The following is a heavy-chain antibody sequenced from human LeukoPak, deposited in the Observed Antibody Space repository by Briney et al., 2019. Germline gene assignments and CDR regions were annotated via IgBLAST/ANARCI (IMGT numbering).Heavy chain of an antibody. Sequence: GGSLRLSCAASGFTFSSYGMHWVRQAPGKGQEWVAVIWYDGSNKYYADSVKGRFTISRDNSKDTLYLQMNSLRAEDTAVYYCAKDHQQQPFDYWGQGTLVTVSS. CDR3: AKDHQQQPFDY. CDR2: IWYDGSNK. V-gene: IGHV3-30*02. CDR1: GFTFSSYG. D-gene: IGHD6-13*01. J-gene: IGHJ4*02.